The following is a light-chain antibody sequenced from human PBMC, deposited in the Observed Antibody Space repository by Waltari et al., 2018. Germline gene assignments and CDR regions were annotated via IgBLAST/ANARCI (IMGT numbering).Light chain of an antibody. CDR3: QQYYSTPPYT. V-gene: IGKV4-1*01. CDR2: WAS. CDR1: QSVLYSSNNQNY. J-gene: IGKJ2*01. Sequence: DIVMTQSPDSLAVSLGERATINCKSSQSVLYSSNNQNYLAWYQQKPGPPPKVLIYWASFRESGVPDRFSGSGSETDFTLTISSLQAEDVAVYYCQQYYSTPPYTFGQGTKLEIK.